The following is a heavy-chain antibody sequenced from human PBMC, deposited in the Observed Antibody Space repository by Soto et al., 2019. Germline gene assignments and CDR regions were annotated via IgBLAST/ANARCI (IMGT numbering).Heavy chain of an antibody. V-gene: IGHV3-33*01. CDR1: GFTFSSYG. CDR3: ARSDDYGDYNDFEY. Sequence: LRLSCAASGFTFSSYGMHWVRQAPGKGLEWVAVIWYDGSNKYYADSVKGRFTISRDNSKNTLYLQMNSLRAEDSAVYYCARSDDYGDYNDFEYWGQGTLVTVSS. D-gene: IGHD4-17*01. J-gene: IGHJ4*02. CDR2: IWYDGSNK.